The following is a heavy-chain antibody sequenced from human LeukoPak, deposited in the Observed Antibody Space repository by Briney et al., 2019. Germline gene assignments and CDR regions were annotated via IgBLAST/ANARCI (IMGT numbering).Heavy chain of an antibody. CDR3: AKERGYTGWLTTGH. D-gene: IGHD6-19*01. CDR2: ISWNGGEE. CDR1: GFTFSDYY. V-gene: IGHV3-30*18. Sequence: HTGGSLRLSCAASGFTFSDYYMSWIRQAPGKGLEWVAVISWNGGEEHYGNSVRGRFTISRDNSRNMVYLQMNSLRAEDTAVYYCAKERGYTGWLTTGHWGQGALVTVSS. J-gene: IGHJ4*02.